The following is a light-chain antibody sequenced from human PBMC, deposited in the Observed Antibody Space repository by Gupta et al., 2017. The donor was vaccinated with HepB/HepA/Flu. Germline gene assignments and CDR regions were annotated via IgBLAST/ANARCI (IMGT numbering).Light chain of an antibody. J-gene: IGKJ5*01. Sequence: DIQMTQSPSSLSASVGDRVTITCQASQDISNWLNWYQQKPGKAPRLLIYDASTLETGVPSRFSGSGSGTDFTLTINSLQPEDIATYYCQHFDNVPLTFGQGTLMEIK. V-gene: IGKV1-33*01. CDR2: DAS. CDR3: QHFDNVPLT. CDR1: QDISNW.